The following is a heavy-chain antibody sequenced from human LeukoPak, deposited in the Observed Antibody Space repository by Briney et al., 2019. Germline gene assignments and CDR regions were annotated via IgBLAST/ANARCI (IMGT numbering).Heavy chain of an antibody. Sequence: SETLSLTCTVSGGSISSGGYYWSWIRQHPRKGLEWIGYIYYSGSTYYNPSLKSRVTISVDTSKNQFSLELSSVTAADTAVYYCAATSSGYKYNWFDPWGQGTLVTVSS. CDR3: AATSSGYKYNWFDP. CDR2: IYYSGST. D-gene: IGHD6-25*01. V-gene: IGHV4-31*03. CDR1: GGSISSGGYY. J-gene: IGHJ5*02.